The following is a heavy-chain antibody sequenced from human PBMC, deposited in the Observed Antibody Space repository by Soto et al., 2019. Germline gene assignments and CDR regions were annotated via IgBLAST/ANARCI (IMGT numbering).Heavy chain of an antibody. J-gene: IGHJ5*02. CDR3: ARVLRITGTTPLDP. Sequence: GGSLRLSCAASGLTFSNYAMNWVRQAPGKGLEWVSPINSDGSSTNYADSVKGRFTISRDNSTNTLYLQMNSLRAEDTVVYYCARVLRITGTTPLDPWGQGTLVTVSS. V-gene: IGHV3-74*01. CDR2: INSDGSST. CDR1: GLTFSNYA. D-gene: IGHD1-7*01.